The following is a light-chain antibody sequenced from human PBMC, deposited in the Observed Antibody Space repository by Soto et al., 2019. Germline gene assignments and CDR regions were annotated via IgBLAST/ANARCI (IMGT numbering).Light chain of an antibody. CDR3: KSYTSASTYV. Sequence: QSALTHLASWSGSDLQSLRIFCTRTGSDIGTYNYVSWYQHHPGKAPKFIIYDGTNRPSGVSDRFSGSKSGNTASLTISGLQAEDEADYFCKSYTSASTYVFGTGTKVTVL. V-gene: IGLV2-14*03. J-gene: IGLJ1*01. CDR2: DGT. CDR1: GSDIGTYNY.